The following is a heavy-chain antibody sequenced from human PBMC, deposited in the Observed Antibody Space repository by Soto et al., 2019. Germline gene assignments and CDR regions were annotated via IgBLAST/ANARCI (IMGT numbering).Heavy chain of an antibody. CDR3: ARLYCSGGSCMNWFDP. D-gene: IGHD2-15*01. CDR1: GSTFSYYY. CDR2: ISSSCSYT. Sequence: PGGSLRLSCAASGSTFSYYYMSWLRQSPGKGLEWVSYISSSCSYTNYADSVKGRFTISRDNAKNSLYLQMNSLRAEDTAVYYCARLYCSGGSCMNWFDPWGQGTLVTVSS. J-gene: IGHJ5*02. V-gene: IGHV3-11*03.